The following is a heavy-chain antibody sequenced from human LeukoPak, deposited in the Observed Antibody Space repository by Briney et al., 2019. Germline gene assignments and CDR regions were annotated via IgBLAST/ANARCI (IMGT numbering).Heavy chain of an antibody. J-gene: IGHJ3*02. CDR1: GGSISSYY. Sequence: SETLSLTCTVSGGSISSYYWSWIRQPAGKGLEWIGRIYTSGSTNYNPSLKSRVTMSVDTSKNQFSLKLSSVTAADTAVYYCARDRSSSWYGGGDAFDIWGQGTMVTVSS. V-gene: IGHV4-4*07. D-gene: IGHD6-13*01. CDR3: ARDRSSSWYGGGDAFDI. CDR2: IYTSGST.